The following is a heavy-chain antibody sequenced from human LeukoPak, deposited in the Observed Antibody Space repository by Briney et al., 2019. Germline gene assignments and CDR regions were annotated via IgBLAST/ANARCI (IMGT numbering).Heavy chain of an antibody. CDR3: ARDARGQLYGGGGLDY. CDR1: GFTVITNS. D-gene: IGHD3-16*01. J-gene: IGHJ4*02. Sequence: PGGSLRLSCAASGFTVITNSMSWVRQAPGKGLEWVSIIYSGGDTYYADSVKGRFTISRDNSKNTVYLLMNSLRAEDTAVYYCARDARGQLYGGGGLDYWGQGTLVTVSS. V-gene: IGHV3-66*01. CDR2: IYSGGDT.